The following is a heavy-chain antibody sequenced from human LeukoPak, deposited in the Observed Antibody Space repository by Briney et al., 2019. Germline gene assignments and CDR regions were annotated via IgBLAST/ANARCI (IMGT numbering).Heavy chain of an antibody. CDR3: ARDFEGNGWSSPGFDP. J-gene: IGHJ5*02. V-gene: IGHV1-18*01. CDR2: ISAYNGNT. D-gene: IGHD2-2*01. Sequence: ASVKVSCKASGYTFTSYGISWVRQAPGQGLEWMGWISAYNGNTNYAQKLQGRVTMTTDTSTSTAYMELRSLRSDDTAVYYCARDFEGNGWSSPGFDPWGQGTLVTVSS. CDR1: GYTFTSYG.